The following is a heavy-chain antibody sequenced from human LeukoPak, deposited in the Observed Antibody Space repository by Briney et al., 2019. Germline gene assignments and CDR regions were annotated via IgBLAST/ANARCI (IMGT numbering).Heavy chain of an antibody. J-gene: IGHJ4*02. Sequence: SETLSLTCTVSGGSISSSSYYWGWIRQPPGKGLEWIGSIYCSGSTYYNPSPKSRVTISVDTSKNQFSLKLSSVTAADTAVYYCASIGYCSSTSCYGVTYYFDYWGQGTLVTVSS. CDR1: GGSISSSSYY. V-gene: IGHV4-39*07. D-gene: IGHD2-2*01. CDR3: ASIGYCSSTSCYGVTYYFDY. CDR2: IYCSGST.